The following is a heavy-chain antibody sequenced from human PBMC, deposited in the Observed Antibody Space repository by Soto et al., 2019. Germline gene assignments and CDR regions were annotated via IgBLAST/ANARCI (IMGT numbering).Heavy chain of an antibody. CDR2: MNPNSGNT. V-gene: IGHV1-8*01. Sequence: ASVKVSCKASGYTFTSYDINWVRQATGQGLELMGWMNPNSGNTGYAQKFQGRVTMTRNTSISTAYMELSSLRSEDTAVYYCARGQSPYCSSTSCYGSDFDYWGQGTQVTVSS. CDR1: GYTFTSYD. CDR3: ARGQSPYCSSTSCYGSDFDY. J-gene: IGHJ4*02. D-gene: IGHD2-2*01.